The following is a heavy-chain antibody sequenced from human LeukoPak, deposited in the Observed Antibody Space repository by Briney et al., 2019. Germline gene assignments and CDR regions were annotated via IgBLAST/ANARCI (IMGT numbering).Heavy chain of an antibody. V-gene: IGHV1-2*02. D-gene: IGHD3-10*01. CDR3: ARDGITMVRGVSPYYYYYMDV. CDR2: INPNSGGT. CDR1: GYTFTVYY. Sequence: ASVKVSCKASGYTFTVYYMHWVRQAPRQGLEWMGWINPNSGGTNYAQKFQGRVTMTRDTSISTAYMELSRLRSDDTAVYYCARDGITMVRGVSPYYYYYMDVWGKGTTVTVSS. J-gene: IGHJ6*03.